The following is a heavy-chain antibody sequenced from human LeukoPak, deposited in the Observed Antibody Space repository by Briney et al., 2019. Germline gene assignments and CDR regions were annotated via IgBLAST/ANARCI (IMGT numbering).Heavy chain of an antibody. CDR2: ISANNGNT. D-gene: IGHD1-1*01. CDR3: ARDGLYTSNWNDY. CDR1: GYIFTSYG. V-gene: IGHV1-18*01. Sequence: GASVKVSCKASGYIFTSYGITWVRQAPGQGLEWMGRISANNGNTHYAQKFQGRVTMTKDTSTSTAYMELRSLRSDDTAVYYCARDGLYTSNWNDYWGQGTLVTVSS. J-gene: IGHJ4*02.